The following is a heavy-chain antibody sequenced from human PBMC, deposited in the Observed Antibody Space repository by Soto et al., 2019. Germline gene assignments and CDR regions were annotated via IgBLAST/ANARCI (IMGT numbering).Heavy chain of an antibody. J-gene: IGHJ6*02. V-gene: IGHV3-48*02. CDR3: ARDPGDGMDV. CDR1: GLTFSIYS. D-gene: IGHD3-10*01. CDR2: ISSSSTTL. Sequence: PWGSLRLSCAASGLTFSIYSMNWVRQAPGKGLEWVSYISSSSTTLYYADSVKGRFTISRDNAKNSLYLQMHSLRDEDTAVYYCARDPGDGMDVWGQGTTVTVSS.